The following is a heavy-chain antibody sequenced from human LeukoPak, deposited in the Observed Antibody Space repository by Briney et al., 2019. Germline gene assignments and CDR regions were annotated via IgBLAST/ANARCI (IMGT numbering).Heavy chain of an antibody. CDR2: FDPEDGET. CDR1: GYTLTELS. D-gene: IGHD3-16*02. CDR3: ATRWIFGGVIGPFFDY. Sequence: GASVMVSCKVSGYTLTELSMQWVRQAPGKGLEWMGGFDPEDGETIYAQKFQGRVTMTEDTSTDTAYMELSSLRSEDTAVYYCATRWIFGGVIGPFFDYWGQGTLVTVSS. V-gene: IGHV1-24*01. J-gene: IGHJ4*02.